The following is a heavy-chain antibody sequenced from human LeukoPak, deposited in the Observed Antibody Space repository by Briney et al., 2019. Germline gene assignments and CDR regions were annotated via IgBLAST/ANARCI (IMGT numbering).Heavy chain of an antibody. D-gene: IGHD3-3*01. CDR3: AREYYDFWSGYPKGGFDP. J-gene: IGHJ5*02. Sequence: GGSLRLSCAASGFTFDDYAMHWVRQAPGKGLEWVAVISYDGSNKYYADSVKGRFTISRDNSKNMLYLQMNSLRAEDTAVYYCAREYYDFWSGYPKGGFDPWGQGTLVTVSS. CDR2: ISYDGSNK. CDR1: GFTFDDYA. V-gene: IGHV3-30-3*01.